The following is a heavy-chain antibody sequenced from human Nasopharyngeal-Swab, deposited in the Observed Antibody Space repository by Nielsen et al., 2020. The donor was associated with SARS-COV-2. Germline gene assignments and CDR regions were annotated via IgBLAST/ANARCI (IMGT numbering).Heavy chain of an antibody. V-gene: IGHV3-73*01. CDR1: GFTFSGSA. D-gene: IGHD1-26*01. Sequence: GESLKISCAASGFTFSGSAMHWVRQASGKGLEWVGRIRSKANSYATAYAASVKGRFTISRDDSKNTAHLQMNSLKTEDTAVYYCTRGGIVGPPELGMDVWGQGTTVTVSS. CDR3: TRGGIVGPPELGMDV. J-gene: IGHJ6*02. CDR2: IRSKANSYAT.